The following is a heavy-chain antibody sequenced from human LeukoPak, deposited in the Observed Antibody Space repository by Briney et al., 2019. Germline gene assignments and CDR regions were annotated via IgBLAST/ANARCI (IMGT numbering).Heavy chain of an antibody. Sequence: GGSLRLSCAGSGFTFSDYAMSWVRQAPGRGLEWVSAIGSRGVSAYYADSVKGRFTISRDNSKNTLYLQMNSLRAEDTAVYYCAKPARTDAFDIWGQGTMITVSS. J-gene: IGHJ3*02. CDR1: GFTFSDYA. CDR2: IGSRGVSA. D-gene: IGHD1-14*01. CDR3: AKPARTDAFDI. V-gene: IGHV3-23*01.